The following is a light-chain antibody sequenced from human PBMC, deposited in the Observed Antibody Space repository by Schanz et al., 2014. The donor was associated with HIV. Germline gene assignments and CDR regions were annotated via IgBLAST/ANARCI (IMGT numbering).Light chain of an antibody. CDR1: TSNVGDTD. CDR2: DTN. J-gene: IGLJ2*01. V-gene: IGLV1-51*01. Sequence: QSVLTQPPSVSAAPGQRVTISCSGSTSNVGDTDVYWYQQLPGTAPKLLIYDTNKRPSGIPDRFSGSKSGTSATLGITELQTGDEADYYCVTWDNSLSAVVIGGGTKLTVL. CDR3: VTWDNSLSAVV.